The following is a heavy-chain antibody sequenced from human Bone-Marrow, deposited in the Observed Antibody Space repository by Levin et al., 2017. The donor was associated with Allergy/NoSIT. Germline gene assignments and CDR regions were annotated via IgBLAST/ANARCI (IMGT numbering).Heavy chain of an antibody. CDR3: AKDHGVAHWYFDR. D-gene: IGHD4-17*01. CDR1: GFPFSSYA. Sequence: LSLTCAASGFPFSSYAMSWVRQAPGKGLEWVSAISGSGGSTYYADSVKGRFTISRDNSKNTLYLQMNSLRAEDTAVYYCAKDHGVAHWYFDRWGRGTLVTVSS. CDR2: ISGSGGST. J-gene: IGHJ2*01. V-gene: IGHV3-23*01.